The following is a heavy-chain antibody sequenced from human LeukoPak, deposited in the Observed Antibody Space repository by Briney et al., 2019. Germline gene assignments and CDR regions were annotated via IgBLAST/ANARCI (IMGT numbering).Heavy chain of an antibody. Sequence: GGSLRLSCSASGLTFSSYAMHWVRQAPGKGLEYVSVISSNGGNTYYADSVKGRFTISRDNSKNTLSLQMSSLRAEDTAVYYCSSGSSMDVWGQGTTVTVSS. CDR3: SSGSSMDV. J-gene: IGHJ6*02. D-gene: IGHD3-22*01. V-gene: IGHV3-64D*06. CDR2: ISSNGGNT. CDR1: GLTFSSYA.